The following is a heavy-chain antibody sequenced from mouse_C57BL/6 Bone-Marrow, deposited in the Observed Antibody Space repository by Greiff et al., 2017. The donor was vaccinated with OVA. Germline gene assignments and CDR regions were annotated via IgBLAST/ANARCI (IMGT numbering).Heavy chain of an antibody. D-gene: IGHD4-1*01. CDR1: GYAFTNYL. J-gene: IGHJ3*01. V-gene: IGHV1-54*01. CDR3: ASRSWDVGGFAY. CDR2: INPGGGGT. Sequence: VQLQQSGAELVRPGTSVKVSCKASGYAFTNYLIDWVKQRPGQGLEWIGVINPGGGGTNYNEKFKGKATLTADKSSSAAYMQLSSLSSEDSAVYFCASRSWDVGGFAYWGQGTLVTVSA.